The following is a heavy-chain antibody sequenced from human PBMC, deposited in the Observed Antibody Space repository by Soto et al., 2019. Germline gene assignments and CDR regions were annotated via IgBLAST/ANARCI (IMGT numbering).Heavy chain of an antibody. V-gene: IGHV1-8*01. CDR3: ARGNSGKGYYYYYNYMDV. CDR1: GYTFTSSD. J-gene: IGHJ6*03. CDR2: MNPRSGIT. Sequence: ASVKVSCKASGYTFTSSDINWVRQATGQGLEWMGWMNPRSGITGFAQKFQGRVTMTRNTSIGTAYMELSSLRSEDTAVYYCARGNSGKGYYYYYNYMDVWGKGTTVTVSS. D-gene: IGHD1-26*01.